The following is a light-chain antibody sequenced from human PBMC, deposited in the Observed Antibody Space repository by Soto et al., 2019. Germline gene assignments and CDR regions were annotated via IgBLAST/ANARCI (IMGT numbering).Light chain of an antibody. CDR3: QQNYRTPIT. CDR2: AAS. V-gene: IGKV1-39*01. J-gene: IGKJ5*01. CDR1: QGISSY. Sequence: DMQISQLPPSPSASVGDRVTIPSRAKQGISSYVNYYQQKPGKAPKLLIYAASSLQSGVPSSCSGSGSGTDFTLTISSLQPEDFATYYWQQNYRTPITFGRGTQLEI.